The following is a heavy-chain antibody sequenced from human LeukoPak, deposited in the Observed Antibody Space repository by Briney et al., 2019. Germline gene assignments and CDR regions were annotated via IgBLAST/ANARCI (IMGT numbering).Heavy chain of an antibody. CDR2: ISSDGGST. D-gene: IGHD1-26*01. CDR3: ARGRQGAKTRYFDL. Sequence: GGSLRLSCAASGIIFSNYAMHWVRQGPGKGLECISTISSDGGSTYYANSVEGRFTISRDNSKNTLYLQMGSLKAEDMAVYYCARGRQGAKTRYFDLWGRGTRVTVSS. CDR1: GIIFSNYA. V-gene: IGHV3-64*01. J-gene: IGHJ2*01.